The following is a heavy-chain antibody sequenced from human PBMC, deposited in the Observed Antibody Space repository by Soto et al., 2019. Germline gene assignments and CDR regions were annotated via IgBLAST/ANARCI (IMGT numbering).Heavy chain of an antibody. CDR3: ARVAYSSGWSAWFDT. CDR2: IWFDGSNK. CDR1: GFTFSSYG. V-gene: IGHV3-33*01. J-gene: IGHJ5*01. D-gene: IGHD6-19*01. Sequence: GSLRLSCAASGFTFSSYGMHWVRQAPGKGLEWVAVIWFDGSNKYYADSVKGRFTISRDNSKNTLYLQMTSLRAKDTAVYYCARVAYSSGWSAWFDTWGQGALVTVSS.